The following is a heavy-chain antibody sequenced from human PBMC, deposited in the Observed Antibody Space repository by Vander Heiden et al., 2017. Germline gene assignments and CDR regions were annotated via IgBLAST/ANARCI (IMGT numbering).Heavy chain of an antibody. CDR2: INPSGGST. V-gene: IGHV1-46*01. Sequence: QVQLVQSGAEVKKPGASVKVSCKASGYTFTSYYMHWVRQAPGQGLEWMGIINPSGGSTSYAQKFQGRVTMTRDTSTSTVYMELSSLRSEDTAVYYCARDRLRMITFGGVIANDAFDIWGQGTMVTVSS. CDR3: ARDRLRMITFGGVIANDAFDI. D-gene: IGHD3-16*02. CDR1: GYTFTSYY. J-gene: IGHJ3*02.